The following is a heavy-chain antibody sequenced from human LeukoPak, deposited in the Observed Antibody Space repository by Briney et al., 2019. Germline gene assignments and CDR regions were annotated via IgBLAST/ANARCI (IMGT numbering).Heavy chain of an antibody. CDR3: AKDSSGYYSFNY. CDR2: IYHSGTT. J-gene: IGHJ4*02. Sequence: SETLSLTCAVSGYSITSGYYRGWIRQPPGKGLEWIGSIYHSGTTYYNPSLKSRVTISVDTSKNQFSLKLTSVTAADTAVYYCAKDSSGYYSFNYWGQGTLVTVSS. V-gene: IGHV4-38-2*02. D-gene: IGHD3-22*01. CDR1: GYSITSGYY.